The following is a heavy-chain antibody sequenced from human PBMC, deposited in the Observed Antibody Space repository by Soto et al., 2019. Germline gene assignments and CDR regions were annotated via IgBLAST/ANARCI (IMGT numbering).Heavy chain of an antibody. D-gene: IGHD6-19*01. Sequence: EMQLLESGGASVQPGGSLRLSCAASGFSFGTFVMTWFRQAPGGGLEWVASITDSGYTASYAETVEGRFTVSRDNSKNKLHLQMNDLRPEETATYYGAKNGQWLATPPEAWGQGTLVTVSS. V-gene: IGHV3-23*01. CDR2: ITDSGYTA. CDR3: AKNGQWLATPPEA. J-gene: IGHJ4*02. CDR1: GFSFGTFV.